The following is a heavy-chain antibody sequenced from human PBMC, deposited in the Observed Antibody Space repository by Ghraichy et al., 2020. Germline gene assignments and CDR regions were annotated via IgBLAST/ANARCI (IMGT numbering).Heavy chain of an antibody. V-gene: IGHV3-23*01. D-gene: IGHD3-3*02. J-gene: IGHJ3*02. Sequence: GESLNISCAASGFTFSNYAMSWVRQSPGKGLEWVSVIIGSGGTTYYADSDKGRFTISRDNSKNTLYLQMKSLRAEDTALYYCVKIRQLLVGPGAFDIWGQGTMVTVSS. CDR3: VKIRQLLVGPGAFDI. CDR2: IIGSGGTT. CDR1: GFTFSNYA.